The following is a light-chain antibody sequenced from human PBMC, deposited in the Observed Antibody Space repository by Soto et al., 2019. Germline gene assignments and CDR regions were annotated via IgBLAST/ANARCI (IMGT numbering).Light chain of an antibody. CDR3: QQYDKLPYT. V-gene: IGKV1-33*01. CDR1: QAISHP. J-gene: IGKJ2*01. CDR2: TAS. Sequence: DIQLTQSPSSLSASVGDRVTITCQASQAISHPVNWYQQKPGTAPVLLIYTASTLETGVPARFSGSGSGTDFTFTISSLQPEDIATYYCQQYDKLPYTFGQGTKLAIK.